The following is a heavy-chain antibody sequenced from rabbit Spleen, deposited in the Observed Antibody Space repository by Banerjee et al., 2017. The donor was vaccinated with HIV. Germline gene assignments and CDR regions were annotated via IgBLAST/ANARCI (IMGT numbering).Heavy chain of an antibody. Sequence: QEQLVESGGGLVQPGGSLKLSCKASGFDFSGDAMCWVRQAPGKGPEWIACIYNGDGTTYYASWVNGRFTISKTSSTTVTLQMTSLTGADTATYFCARDLAAWNSGSYAFNLWGPGTLVTVS. J-gene: IGHJ4*01. CDR2: IYNGDGTT. CDR3: ARDLAAWNSGSYAFNL. D-gene: IGHD1-1*01. V-gene: IGHV1S47*01. CDR1: GFDFSGDA.